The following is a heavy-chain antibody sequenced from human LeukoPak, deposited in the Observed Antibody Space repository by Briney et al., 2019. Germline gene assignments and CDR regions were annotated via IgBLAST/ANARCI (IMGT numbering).Heavy chain of an antibody. CDR2: ISYDGSNK. J-gene: IGHJ4*02. CDR1: GFTFSSYA. Sequence: GRSLRLSCAASGFTFSSYAMHWVRQAPGKGLEWVAVISYDGSNKYYADSVKGRFTISRDNSKNTLYPQMNSLRAEDTAVYYRARDVRLQLVYYFDYWGQGTLVTVSS. V-gene: IGHV3-30*04. D-gene: IGHD6-13*01. CDR3: ARDVRLQLVYYFDY.